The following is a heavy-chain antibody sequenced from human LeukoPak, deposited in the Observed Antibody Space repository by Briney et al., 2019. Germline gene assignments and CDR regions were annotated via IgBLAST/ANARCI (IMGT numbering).Heavy chain of an antibody. CDR1: GFTFSSYA. Sequence: GGSLRLSCAASGFTFSSYAMSWVRQAPGKGLEWVSSISSSSSYIYYADSVKGRFTISRDNAKNSLYLQMNSLRAEDTAVYYCARDYYYDTSGYYSFDYWGQGTLVTVSS. CDR3: ARDYYYDTSGYYSFDY. V-gene: IGHV3-21*01. J-gene: IGHJ4*02. D-gene: IGHD3-22*01. CDR2: ISSSSSYI.